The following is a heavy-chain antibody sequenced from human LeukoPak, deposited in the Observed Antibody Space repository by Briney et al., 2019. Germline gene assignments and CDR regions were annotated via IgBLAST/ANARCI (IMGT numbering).Heavy chain of an antibody. CDR1: GFTFSNYW. CDR2: MNSDGSST. J-gene: IGHJ4*02. CDR3: ARSRNSGTYTDY. V-gene: IGHV3-74*01. Sequence: PGGSLRLSCAASGFTFSNYWIHWVRQAPGKGLVWVSRMNSDGSSTNFADSVMGRFTISRDNAKNTLYLQMNSLRAEDTAVYYCARSRNSGTYTDYWGQGTLVSVSS. D-gene: IGHD1-26*01.